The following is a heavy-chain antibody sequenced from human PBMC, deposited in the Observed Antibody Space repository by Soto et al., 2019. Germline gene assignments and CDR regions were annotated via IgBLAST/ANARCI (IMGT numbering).Heavy chain of an antibody. CDR3: ARGGGVYYFDY. V-gene: IGHV4-59*01. J-gene: IGHJ4*02. D-gene: IGHD2-8*02. CDR1: GGSISSYY. Sequence: SETLSLTCTVSGGSISSYYWSWIRQPPGKGLEWIGYIYYSGITDYNPSLKSRVTISVDTSKSQFSLKLSSVTAADTAVYYCARGGGVYYFDYWGQGTLVTVAS. CDR2: IYYSGIT.